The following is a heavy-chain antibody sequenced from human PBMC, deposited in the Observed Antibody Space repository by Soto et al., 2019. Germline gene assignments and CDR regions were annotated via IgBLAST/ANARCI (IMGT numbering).Heavy chain of an antibody. D-gene: IGHD2-2*01. CDR3: ARHAVVVPAGATIWFDP. Sequence: EVQLVESGGGLVKPGGSLRLSCAASRFTFSTYSMNWVRQAPGKGLEWGSSISSGRDYIYYADSVKGRFTISRENAENSLYLKMNSLRAEDTAVYYCARHAVVVPAGATIWFDPWGQGTLVTVSS. V-gene: IGHV3-21*01. J-gene: IGHJ5*02. CDR2: ISSGRDYI. CDR1: RFTFSTYS.